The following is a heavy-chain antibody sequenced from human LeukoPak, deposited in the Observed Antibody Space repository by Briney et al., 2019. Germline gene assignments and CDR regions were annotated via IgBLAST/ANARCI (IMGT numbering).Heavy chain of an antibody. CDR1: GFTFSSYA. J-gene: IGHJ4*02. CDR2: ISGSGGST. CDR3: AKSSLEWLVAPDFDY. V-gene: IGHV3-23*01. Sequence: GGSLRLSCAASGFTFSSYAMSWVRQAPGKGLEWVSAISGSGGSTYYADSVKGRFTISRDNSKNTLYLQMNSLRAEDTAVYYCAKSSLEWLVAPDFDYRGQGTLVTVSS. D-gene: IGHD6-19*01.